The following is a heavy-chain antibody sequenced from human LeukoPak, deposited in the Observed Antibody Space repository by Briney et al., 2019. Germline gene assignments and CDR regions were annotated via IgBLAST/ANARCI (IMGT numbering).Heavy chain of an antibody. CDR3: ARAPIDYDILTGYYDY. J-gene: IGHJ4*02. CDR1: GGSISSYY. V-gene: IGHV4-59*12. CDR2: IYYSGST. D-gene: IGHD3-9*01. Sequence: SETLSLTCTVSGGSISSYYWSWIRQPPGKGLEWIGYIYYSGSTNYNPSLKSRVTISVDTSKNQFSLKLSSVTAADTAVYYCARAPIDYDILTGYYDYWGQGTLVTVSS.